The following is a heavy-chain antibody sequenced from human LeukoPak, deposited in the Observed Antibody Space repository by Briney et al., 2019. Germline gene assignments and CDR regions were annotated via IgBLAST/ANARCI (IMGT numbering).Heavy chain of an antibody. D-gene: IGHD4-17*01. CDR2: INHNSGST. CDR3: ARAITVTSYDY. J-gene: IGHJ4*02. CDR1: GGSFSGYY. Sequence: PSETLSLTCAVYGGSFSGYYWSWFRQPPGKGLEWIGEINHNSGSTNYKPPLKSRVTISLDTSENQFSLKLISVTAADTAVYYCARAITVTSYDYWGQGTLVTVSS. V-gene: IGHV4-34*01.